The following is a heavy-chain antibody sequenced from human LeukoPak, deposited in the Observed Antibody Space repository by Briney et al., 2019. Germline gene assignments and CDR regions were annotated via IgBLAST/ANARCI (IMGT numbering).Heavy chain of an antibody. J-gene: IGHJ5*02. V-gene: IGHV4-39*07. CDR2: VYYSGNT. D-gene: IGHD1-26*01. CDR1: GGSISSRSYY. CDR3: SRVSYSGGYFTSAWFDP. Sequence: SETLSLTCTVSGGSISSRSYYWGWIRQPPGKGLEWIGNVYYSGNTYYHPSLKSRITIAVDTSKNQFSLKLRSVTAADTAVYYCSRVSYSGGYFTSAWFDPWGQGTLVTVSS.